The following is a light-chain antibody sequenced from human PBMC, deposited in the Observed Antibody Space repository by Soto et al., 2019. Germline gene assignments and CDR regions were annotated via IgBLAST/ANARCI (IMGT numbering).Light chain of an antibody. Sequence: SYELTQPPSVSVAPGQTAKITCGGNNIGSKSVHWYQQKPGQAPALVVYDDSVRPSGIPERFSGSKSGNTASLTVSGLQAEDEADYYCSSYGGRYNYVFGTGIKLTVL. CDR1: NIGSKS. CDR2: DDS. V-gene: IGLV3-21*02. CDR3: SSYGGRYNYV. J-gene: IGLJ1*01.